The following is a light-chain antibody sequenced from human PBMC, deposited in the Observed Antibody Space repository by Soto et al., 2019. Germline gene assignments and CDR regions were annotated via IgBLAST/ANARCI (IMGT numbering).Light chain of an antibody. V-gene: IGLV2-23*02. J-gene: IGLJ3*02. CDR2: EVS. CDR1: SSDVGSYNL. Sequence: QSVLTQPASVSGSPGQSITISCTGTSSDVGSYNLVSWYQQHPGKAPKLMIYEVSKRPSGVSDRFSGSKFGNTASLTISGLQAEDEADYYCCSYAGSSTLVFGGGTKLTVL. CDR3: CSYAGSSTLV.